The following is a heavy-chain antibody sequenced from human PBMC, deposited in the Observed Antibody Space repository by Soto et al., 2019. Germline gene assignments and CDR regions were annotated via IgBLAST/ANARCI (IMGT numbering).Heavy chain of an antibody. D-gene: IGHD3-10*01. CDR1: GGTLSDHG. V-gene: IGHV1-69*06. CDR2: TIPVFNTA. J-gene: IGHJ3*02. Sequence: QVQLEQSGAEVKKPGSSVKISCKASGGTLSDHGVSWLRQAPGQGLESVGGTIPVFNTANYAPKFQGRVTIAADKSTNIAYMELGSLRSDDTAFYYCARGVYGSGNYYTGPSAFDIWGQGTLVIVSS. CDR3: ARGVYGSGNYYTGPSAFDI.